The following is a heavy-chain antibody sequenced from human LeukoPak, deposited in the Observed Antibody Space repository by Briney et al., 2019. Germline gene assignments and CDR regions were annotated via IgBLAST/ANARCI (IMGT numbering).Heavy chain of an antibody. J-gene: IGHJ4*02. CDR2: INHSGGT. D-gene: IGHD3-16*01. CDR3: TRSPPPGATAFGVVDF. Sequence: PSETLSLTCTVSGGSISNYYWSWIRQPPGKGLEWIGEINHSGGTNYNPSLKGRVTISIDTSKNQFSLKLRSVTAADTAVYYCTRSPPPGATAFGVVDFWGRGTLVTVSS. V-gene: IGHV4-34*01. CDR1: GGSISNYY.